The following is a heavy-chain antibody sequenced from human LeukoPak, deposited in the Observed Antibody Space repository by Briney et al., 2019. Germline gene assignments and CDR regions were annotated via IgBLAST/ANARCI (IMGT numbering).Heavy chain of an antibody. D-gene: IGHD5-24*01. CDR2: RFYGGNT. V-gene: IGHV4-39*01. Sequence: SETLSLTCSVSGGSINSSSYYWGWIRQPPGKRLEWIGSRFYGGNTYYNPSLKTRVTLSVDTSKSQFSLRLSAVTAADTAVYYCARLGVERWLQSYFDFWGQGTLVTVSS. CDR1: GGSINSSSYY. CDR3: ARLGVERWLQSYFDF. J-gene: IGHJ4*02.